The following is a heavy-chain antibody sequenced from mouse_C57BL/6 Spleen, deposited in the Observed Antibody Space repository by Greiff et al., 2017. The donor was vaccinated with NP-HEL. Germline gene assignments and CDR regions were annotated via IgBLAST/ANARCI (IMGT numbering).Heavy chain of an antibody. J-gene: IGHJ3*01. CDR1: GYAFSSYW. Sequence: LQQSGASVKISCKASGYAFSSYWMNWVKQRPGKGLEWIGQIYPGDGDTNYNGKFKGKATLTADKSSSTAYMQLSSLTSEDSAVYFCARSDYDYAWFAYWGKGTLVTVSA. V-gene: IGHV1-80*01. CDR2: IYPGDGDT. D-gene: IGHD2-4*01. CDR3: ARSDYDYAWFAY.